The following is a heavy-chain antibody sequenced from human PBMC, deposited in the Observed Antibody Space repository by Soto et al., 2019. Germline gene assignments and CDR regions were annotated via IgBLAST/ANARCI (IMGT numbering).Heavy chain of an antibody. V-gene: IGHV3-30*04. CDR3: ARDRYQLPPYWYLGL. CDR1: GFTFGGYA. D-gene: IGHD2-2*01. J-gene: IGHJ2*01. CDR2: ISNAGTNE. Sequence: GGSLRLSCAASGFTFGGYAMHWVRQAPGKGLEWLAVISNAGTNEYFADSVKGRFIISRDNSKSTLYLQMNSLRPEDTAVYYCARDRYQLPPYWYLGLWGRGTLVTVSS.